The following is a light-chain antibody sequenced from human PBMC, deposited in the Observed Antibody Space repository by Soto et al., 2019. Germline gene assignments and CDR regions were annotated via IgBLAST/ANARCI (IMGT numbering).Light chain of an antibody. J-gene: IGKJ4*01. CDR3: QQYNSYSPGFT. CDR2: KAS. V-gene: IGKV1-5*03. CDR1: QSISSW. Sequence: DIQMTQSPSTLSASVGDRVTITCRASQSISSWLAWYQQKPGKAPKLLIYKASSLESGVPSRFXXSGSGTEFTITISSLQPDDFATYYCQQYNSYSPGFTFGGGTKVEIK.